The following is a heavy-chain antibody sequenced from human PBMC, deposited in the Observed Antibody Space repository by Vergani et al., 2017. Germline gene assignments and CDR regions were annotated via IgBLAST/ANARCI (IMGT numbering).Heavy chain of an antibody. Sequence: QVQLVESGGGVVQPGRSLRLSCAASGFTFSSYAMHWVRQAPGKGLEWVAVISYDGSNKYYADSVKGRFTISRDNSKNTLYLQMNSLRAEDTAVYYCARDRHYYGSGSYYKTHYYYYGMDVWGQGP. CDR3: ARDRHYYGSGSYYKTHYYYYGMDV. CDR1: GFTFSSYA. V-gene: IGHV3-30-3*01. D-gene: IGHD3-10*01. CDR2: ISYDGSNK. J-gene: IGHJ6*02.